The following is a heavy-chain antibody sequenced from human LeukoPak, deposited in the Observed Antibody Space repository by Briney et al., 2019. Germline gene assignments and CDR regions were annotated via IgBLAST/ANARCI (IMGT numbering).Heavy chain of an antibody. V-gene: IGHV6-1*01. CDR3: ARDTGGYSFDY. CDR1: GDSVSSNNAA. J-gene: IGHJ4*02. Sequence: SQTLSLACAISGDSVSSNNAACNWIRQSPSRGLEWLGRTYYRSKWYTEYAVPVKSQIIINPDTSKNQFSLQLNSVTPEDTAVYYCARDTGGYSFDYWGQGTQVTVFS. D-gene: IGHD5-12*01. CDR2: TYYRSKWYT.